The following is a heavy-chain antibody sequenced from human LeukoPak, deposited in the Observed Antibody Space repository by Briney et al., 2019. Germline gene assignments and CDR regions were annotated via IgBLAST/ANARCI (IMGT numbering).Heavy chain of an antibody. CDR1: GGTFSSYA. CDR2: IIPIFGTA. D-gene: IGHD5-18*01. Sequence: GASVKVSCKASGGTFSSYAISWVRQAPGQGLEWMGGIIPIFGTANYAQKFQGRVTITADESTSTACMELSSLRSEDTAVYYCARDVIQLWFDAFDIWGQGTMVTVSS. J-gene: IGHJ3*02. V-gene: IGHV1-69*01. CDR3: ARDVIQLWFDAFDI.